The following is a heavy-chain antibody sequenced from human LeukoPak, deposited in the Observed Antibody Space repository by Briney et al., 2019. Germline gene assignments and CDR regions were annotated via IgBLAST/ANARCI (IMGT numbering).Heavy chain of an antibody. J-gene: IGHJ4*02. CDR2: IKSKTDGGTT. Sequence: PGGSLRLSCAASGFTFSNAWMSWVRQAPGKGLEWAGRIKSKTDGGTTDYAAPVKGRFTISRDDSKNTLYLQMNSLKTEDTAVYYCTTALLYYYDSSGYLSDSYWGQGTLVTVSS. CDR1: GFTFSNAW. CDR3: TTALLYYYDSSGYLSDSY. D-gene: IGHD3-22*01. V-gene: IGHV3-15*01.